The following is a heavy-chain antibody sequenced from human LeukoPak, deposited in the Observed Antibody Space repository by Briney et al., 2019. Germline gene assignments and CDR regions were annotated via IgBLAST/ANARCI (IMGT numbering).Heavy chain of an antibody. CDR2: IRYDGSNK. V-gene: IGHV3-30*02. D-gene: IGHD3-9*01. J-gene: IGHJ6*03. Sequence: PGGSLSLSCAASGFTFSSYGMHWVRQAPGKGLEWVAFIRYDGSNKYYADSVKGRFTISRDNSKNTLYLQMNSLRAEDTAVYYCAKEERNYDILTGYYLGDYYMDVWGKGTTVTISS. CDR3: AKEERNYDILTGYYLGDYYMDV. CDR1: GFTFSSYG.